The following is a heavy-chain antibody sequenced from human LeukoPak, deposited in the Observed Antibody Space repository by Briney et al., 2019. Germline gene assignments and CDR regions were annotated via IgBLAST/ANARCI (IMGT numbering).Heavy chain of an antibody. V-gene: IGHV3-7*01. Sequence: GGSLRLSCAASGFTFSSYWMSWVRQAPGKGLEWVANIKQDGSEKYYVDSVRGRFTISRDNAKNSLYLQMHSLRAEDTAVYYCARQTGSGLFILPGGQGTLVTVSS. CDR1: GFTFSSYW. CDR2: IKQDGSEK. CDR3: ARQTGSGLFILP. D-gene: IGHD3/OR15-3a*01. J-gene: IGHJ4*02.